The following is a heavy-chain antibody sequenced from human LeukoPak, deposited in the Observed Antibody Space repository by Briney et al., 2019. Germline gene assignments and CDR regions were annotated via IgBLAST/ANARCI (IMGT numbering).Heavy chain of an antibody. CDR3: ARGMKWAYYYDSSGRRDDAFDI. J-gene: IGHJ3*02. V-gene: IGHV4-34*01. Sequence: PSETLSLTCALYGGSFSGYYWSWVRQPPGKGLEWIGEINHSGSTNYNPSLRSRVTISVDTSKNQFSLKLSSVTAADTAVYYCARGMKWAYYYDSSGRRDDAFDIWGQGTMVTVSS. CDR1: GGSFSGYY. CDR2: INHSGST. D-gene: IGHD3-22*01.